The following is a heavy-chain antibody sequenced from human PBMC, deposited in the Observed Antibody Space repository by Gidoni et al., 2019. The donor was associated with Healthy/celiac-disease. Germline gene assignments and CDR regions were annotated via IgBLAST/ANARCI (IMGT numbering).Heavy chain of an antibody. Sequence: QVQLVQSGSELKKPGASLKVSCKASGYTFPSHAIHWGRRAPGQGLEWMGWINTNTGNPTYAQGFTGRFVVSLDTAVSTAYLQISSLKAEDTAVYYCARAGSILGFRGSSAPPPEYWGQGTLVTVSS. CDR1: GYTFPSHA. J-gene: IGHJ4*02. D-gene: IGHD3-10*01. V-gene: IGHV7-4-1*02. CDR2: INTNTGNP. CDR3: ARAGSILGFRGSSAPPPEY.